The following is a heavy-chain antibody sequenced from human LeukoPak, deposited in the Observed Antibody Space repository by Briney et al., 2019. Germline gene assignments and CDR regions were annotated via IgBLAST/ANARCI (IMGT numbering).Heavy chain of an antibody. CDR1: GFTFSTYW. CDR2: INSDGSST. V-gene: IGHV3-74*01. D-gene: IGHD3-22*01. J-gene: IGHJ6*02. CDR3: ARNPDRNYYCYYGMDV. Sequence: GGSLRLSCAASGFTFSTYWMHWVRQAPGKGLVWVSRINSDGSSTSYADSVKGRFTISRDNAKNTLYLQMNSLRAEDTAVYYCARNPDRNYYCYYGMDVWGQGTTVTVSS.